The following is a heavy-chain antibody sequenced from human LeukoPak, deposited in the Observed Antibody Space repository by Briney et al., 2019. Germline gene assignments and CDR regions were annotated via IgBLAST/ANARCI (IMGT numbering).Heavy chain of an antibody. CDR1: GFTFSDYY. CDR3: AREMVGTTYYYDSSGYGFDY. D-gene: IGHD3-22*01. CDR2: ISSSGSTI. Sequence: GGSLRLSCAASGFTFSDYYMSWIRQAPGKGLEWVSYISSSGSTIYYADSVKGRFTISRDNAKNSLYLQMNSLRAEDTAVYYCAREMVGTTYYYDSSGYGFDYWGQGTLVTVSS. J-gene: IGHJ4*02. V-gene: IGHV3-11*01.